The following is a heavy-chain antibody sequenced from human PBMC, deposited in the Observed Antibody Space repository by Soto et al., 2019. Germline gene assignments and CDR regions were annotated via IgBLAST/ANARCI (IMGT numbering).Heavy chain of an antibody. D-gene: IGHD2-15*01. CDR1: GYTFTSYG. Sequence: QVQLVQSGAEVKKPGASVKVSCKASGYTFTSYGISWVRQAPGQGLEWMGWISAYNGNTNYSQKLQGRVNMTKDTSTITAYMELRSLRSDDTAVYYCARDTVVVVAATDYYGMDVWGQGTTVTVSS. V-gene: IGHV1-18*01. CDR2: ISAYNGNT. J-gene: IGHJ6*02. CDR3: ARDTVVVVAATDYYGMDV.